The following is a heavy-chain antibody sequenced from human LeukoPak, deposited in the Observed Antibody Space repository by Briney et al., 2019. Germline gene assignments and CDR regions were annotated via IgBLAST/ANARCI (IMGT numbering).Heavy chain of an antibody. CDR2: MNPNSGNT. CDR3: ARVGGSAAAGKTPISYYYYYGMDV. V-gene: IGHV1-8*01. J-gene: IGHJ6*02. CDR1: GYTFTSYD. D-gene: IGHD6-13*01. Sequence: GASVKVSCKASGYTFTSYDINWVRQATGQGLEWMGWMNPNSGNTGYAQKFQGRVTMTRNTSISTAYMELSSLRSEDTAVYYCARVGGSAAAGKTPISYYYYYGMDVWGQGTTVTVSS.